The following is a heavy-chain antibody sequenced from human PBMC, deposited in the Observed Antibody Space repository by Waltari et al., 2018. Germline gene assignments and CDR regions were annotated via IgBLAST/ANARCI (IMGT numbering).Heavy chain of an antibody. D-gene: IGHD2-2*02. CDR1: GGSISSYY. CDR3: ARDVIVVVPAAIEGIRWFDP. CDR2: IYTSGST. V-gene: IGHV4-4*07. Sequence: QVQLQESGPGLVKPSETLSLTCTVSGGSISSYYWSWIRQPAGKGLEWIGRIYTSGSTNYNPSLKSRVTMSVDTSKNQFSLKLSSVTAADTAVYYCARDVIVVVPAAIEGIRWFDPWGQGTLVTVSS. J-gene: IGHJ5*02.